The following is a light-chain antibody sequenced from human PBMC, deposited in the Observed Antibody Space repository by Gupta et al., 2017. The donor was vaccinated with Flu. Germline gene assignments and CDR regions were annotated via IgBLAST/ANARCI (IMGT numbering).Light chain of an antibody. CDR1: SSDVGGYKL. CDR3: SSLAGSNNPVV. J-gene: IGLJ2*01. Sequence: QSALTQPPSASGSPGQSVTISCTGTSSDVGGYKLVSWYQQRPGKAPRLMIYDVNRRPSGVPDRFSGSKSGNTASLTVSGLQAEDEGDYHCSSLAGSNNPVVFGGGTKLTVL. V-gene: IGLV2-8*01. CDR2: DVN.